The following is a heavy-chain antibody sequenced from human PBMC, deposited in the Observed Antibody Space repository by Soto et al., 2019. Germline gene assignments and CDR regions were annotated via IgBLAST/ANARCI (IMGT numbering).Heavy chain of an antibody. CDR1: GGSISSYY. CDR3: AWRYGRAFDY. D-gene: IGHD1-1*01. Sequence: QVQLQESGPGLVKPSETLSLTCTVSGGSISSYYWSWIRQPPGKGLEWIGYSYYSGSTNYNPSLKRRVPRSVDTSKNQFCLRLSSVAAADPAVYSCAWRYGRAFDYWGQGTLVTVSS. J-gene: IGHJ4*02. V-gene: IGHV4-59*08. CDR2: SYYSGST.